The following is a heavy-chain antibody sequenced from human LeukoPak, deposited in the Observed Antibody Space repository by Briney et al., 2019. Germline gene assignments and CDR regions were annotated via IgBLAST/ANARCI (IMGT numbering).Heavy chain of an antibody. D-gene: IGHD6-13*01. CDR1: GGSVSSSSYY. V-gene: IGHV4-39*07. CDR3: ARVYYSSSYDYWYFDL. Sequence: SETLSLTCTVSGGSVSSSSYYWGWIRQPPGKGLGWIVSLSYSESTQYNPSLKSRVTISVDTSKNQFSLKLSSVTAADTAVYYCARVYYSSSYDYWYFDLWGRGTLVTVSS. J-gene: IGHJ2*01. CDR2: LSYSEST.